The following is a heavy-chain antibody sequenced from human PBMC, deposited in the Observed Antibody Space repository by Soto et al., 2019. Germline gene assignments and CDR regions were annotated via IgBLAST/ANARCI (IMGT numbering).Heavy chain of an antibody. J-gene: IGHJ5*02. CDR3: ATPVEAGSGQWFDP. CDR2: IYYSGST. V-gene: IGHV4-39*01. CDR1: GGSISSSSYY. Sequence: SEPRSLTCPVSGGSISSSSYYWGWIRQPPGKGLEWIGSIYYSGSTYYNPSLKSRVTISVDTSKNQFSLKLSSVTAADPAVYYCATPVEAGSGQWFDPWGQGTLVTVSS. D-gene: IGHD3-10*01.